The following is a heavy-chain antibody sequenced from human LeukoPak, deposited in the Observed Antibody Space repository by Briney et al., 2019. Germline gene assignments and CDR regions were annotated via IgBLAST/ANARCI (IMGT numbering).Heavy chain of an antibody. D-gene: IGHD2-21*02. CDR3: TRDIGDFVSDF. J-gene: IGHJ4*02. V-gene: IGHV4-39*02. Sequence: SETLSLTCTVSGGSISSSSYYWGWLRRPPGKGLEWIGSIHYGGTTHYNPSLQSRVTISADTSKNQFALDLRSVTAADTAVYYCTRDIGDFVSDFWGQGTLVTVSS. CDR2: IHYGGTT. CDR1: GGSISSSSYY.